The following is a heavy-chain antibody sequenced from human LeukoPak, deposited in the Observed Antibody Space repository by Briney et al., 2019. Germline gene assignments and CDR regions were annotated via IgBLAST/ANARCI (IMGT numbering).Heavy chain of an antibody. J-gene: IGHJ2*01. Sequence: PGRSLRFSCAASGFTFSSYGMHWVRQAPGKGLEWVAVISYDGSNKYYADSVKGRFTISRDNSKNTLYLQMNSLRAEDTAVYYCAKEGEWELAAWYFDLWGRGTLVTVSS. D-gene: IGHD1-26*01. V-gene: IGHV3-30*18. CDR3: AKEGEWELAAWYFDL. CDR2: ISYDGSNK. CDR1: GFTFSSYG.